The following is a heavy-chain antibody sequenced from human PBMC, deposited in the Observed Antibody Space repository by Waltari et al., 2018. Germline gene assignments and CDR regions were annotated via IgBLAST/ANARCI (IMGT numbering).Heavy chain of an antibody. CDR1: GGSFSGYY. Sequence: QVQLQQWGAGLLKPSETLSLTCAVYGGSFSGYYWSWIRQPPGKGLEWIGEINHSGSTNYNPSLKSRVTISVDTSKNQFSLKLSSVTAADTAVYYCARKGSLRFHKWGQGTLVTVSS. CDR3: ARKGSLRFHK. D-gene: IGHD3-3*01. V-gene: IGHV4-34*01. J-gene: IGHJ4*02. CDR2: INHSGST.